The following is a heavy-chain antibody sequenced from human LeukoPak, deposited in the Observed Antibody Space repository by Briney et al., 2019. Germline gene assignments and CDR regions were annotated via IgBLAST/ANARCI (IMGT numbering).Heavy chain of an antibody. CDR2: ISSSTSTK. J-gene: IGHJ3*02. CDR3: ARVGLGDAFDI. D-gene: IGHD3-16*01. V-gene: IGHV3-48*04. Sequence: GGSLRLSCAASGFTFSSYSMNWVRQAPGKGLEWVADISSSTSTKHYADSVRGRFTISRDNAKNSLYLQMNSLRAEDTAVYYCARVGLGDAFDIWGQGTMVTVSS. CDR1: GFTFSSYS.